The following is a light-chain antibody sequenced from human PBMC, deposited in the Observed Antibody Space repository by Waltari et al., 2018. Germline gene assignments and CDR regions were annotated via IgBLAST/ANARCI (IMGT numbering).Light chain of an antibody. J-gene: IGLJ1*01. CDR3: CSYTGSSTSHG. CDR2: EAV. V-gene: IGLV2-23*01. Sequence: YQQHPGKVPKLIVYEAVKRPSGVSDRFSGAKSGATASLTISGLQTADEANYYCCSYTGSSTSHGFGSGTTVTVL.